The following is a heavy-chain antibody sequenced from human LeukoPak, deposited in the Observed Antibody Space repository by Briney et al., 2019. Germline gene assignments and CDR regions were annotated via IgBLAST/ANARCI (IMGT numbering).Heavy chain of an antibody. D-gene: IGHD3-3*01. CDR3: ARVDPLGVRFLEWIADYYYGMDV. CDR1: GYTFTSYG. Sequence: ASVKVSCKASGYTFTSYGISWVRQAPGQGLEWMGWISAYNGNTNYAQKLQGRVTMTTDTSTSTAYMELRSLRSDDTAVYYCARVDPLGVRFLEWIADYYYGMDVWGQGTTVTVSS. J-gene: IGHJ6*02. CDR2: ISAYNGNT. V-gene: IGHV1-18*01.